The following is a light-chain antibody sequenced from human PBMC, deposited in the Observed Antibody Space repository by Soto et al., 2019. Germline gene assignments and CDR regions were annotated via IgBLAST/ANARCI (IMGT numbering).Light chain of an antibody. V-gene: IGLV1-47*01. J-gene: IGLJ2*01. CDR3: AAWDDSLSGPVV. Sequence: QSVLTQPPSASGTPGQRVTISCSGSSSNIGSNYVYWYQQLPGTAPKLLIYRNNQRPSGVPDRFSGSKSGTSDSLAISGLRSEEEADYYCAAWDDSLSGPVVFGGGTQLTVL. CDR2: RNN. CDR1: SSNIGSNY.